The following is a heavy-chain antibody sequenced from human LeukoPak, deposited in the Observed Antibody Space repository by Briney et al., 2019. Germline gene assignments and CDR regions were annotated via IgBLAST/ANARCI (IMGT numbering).Heavy chain of an antibody. J-gene: IGHJ4*02. D-gene: IGHD3-22*01. CDR1: GFIFGDYD. CDR3: ARGMIEVSAGDY. Sequence: GGSLRLSCVASGFIFGDYDMTWIRQAPGKGLERISYITTNGASTYYATSVKGRFIISRDNAQRSLYLQMNSLRVEDTAVYYCARGMIEVSAGDYWGQGTLVTVSS. V-gene: IGHV3-11*04. CDR2: ITTNGAST.